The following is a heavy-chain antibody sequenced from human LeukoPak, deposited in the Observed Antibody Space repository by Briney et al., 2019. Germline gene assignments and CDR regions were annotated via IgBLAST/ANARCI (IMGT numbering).Heavy chain of an antibody. Sequence: ASVKVSCKASGYTFTSYAMNWVRQAPGQGLEWMGWINTNTGNPTYAQGFTGRFVFSLDTSVSTAYLQISSLKAEDTAVYYCARPSGTYDFWSGYYDPFDYWGQGTLATVSS. CDR1: GYTFTSYA. D-gene: IGHD3-3*01. CDR3: ARPSGTYDFWSGYYDPFDY. J-gene: IGHJ4*02. CDR2: INTNTGNP. V-gene: IGHV7-4-1*02.